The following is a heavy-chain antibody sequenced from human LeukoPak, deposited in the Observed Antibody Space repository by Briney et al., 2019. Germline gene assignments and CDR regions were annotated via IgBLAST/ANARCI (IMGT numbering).Heavy chain of an antibody. CDR2: IIPIFATA. Sequence: SVKVSCKASGGTFSSYAISWVRQAPGQGLEWMGGIIPIFATANYAQKFQGRVTITADESTSTAYMELSSLRSEDMAVYYCARVYDIEPYYGMDVWGQGTTVTVSS. CDR3: ARVYDIEPYYGMDV. J-gene: IGHJ6*02. V-gene: IGHV1-69*13. CDR1: GGTFSSYA. D-gene: IGHD3-9*01.